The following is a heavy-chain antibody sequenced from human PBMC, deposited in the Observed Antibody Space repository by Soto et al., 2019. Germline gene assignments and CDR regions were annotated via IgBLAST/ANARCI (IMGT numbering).Heavy chain of an antibody. D-gene: IGHD2-15*01. V-gene: IGHV3-9*01. CDR2: ISWDSSTI. CDR1: GFTFDNCG. Sequence: EVQLVESVGGLVQPGRSLRLSCAASGFTFDNCGMHWVRQAPGKGLEWVAGISWDSSTIGYADSVKGRFIISRDDAKNSLYLQMDSLRGEDTALYYCVQGRYPTMATPLDHWGQGTQVIVSS. CDR3: VQGRYPTMATPLDH. J-gene: IGHJ4*02.